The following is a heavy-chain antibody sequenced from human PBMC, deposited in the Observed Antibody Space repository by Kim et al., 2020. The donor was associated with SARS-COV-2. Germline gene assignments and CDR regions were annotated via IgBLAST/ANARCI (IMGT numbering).Heavy chain of an antibody. Sequence: TNYNPSLKSRVTISVDPSKNQFSLKLSSVTAADTAVYYCANYGSRGWFDPWGQGTLVTVSS. D-gene: IGHD1-26*01. V-gene: IGHV4-4*09. CDR2: T. CDR3: ANYGSRGWFDP. J-gene: IGHJ5*02.